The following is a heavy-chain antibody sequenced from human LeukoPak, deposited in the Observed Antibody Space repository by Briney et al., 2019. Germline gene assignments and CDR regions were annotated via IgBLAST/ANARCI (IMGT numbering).Heavy chain of an antibody. J-gene: IGHJ4*02. Sequence: GSLRLSCSASGFTSSTSWMSWVRLAPGRGLEWVANIKQDGSEKNYVDSVKGRFTISRDNAKDLLYLQMNSLRVEDTAMYYCAWYSRSSEAYWGQGTLVTVSS. V-gene: IGHV3-7*01. CDR1: GFTSSTSW. CDR3: AWYSRSSEAY. CDR2: IKQDGSEK. D-gene: IGHD6-6*01.